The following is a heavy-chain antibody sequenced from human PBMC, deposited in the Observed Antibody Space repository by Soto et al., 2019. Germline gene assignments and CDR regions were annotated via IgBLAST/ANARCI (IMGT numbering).Heavy chain of an antibody. CDR2: INPNSGGT. D-gene: IGHD6-13*01. Sequence: ASVKVSCKASGYTFTGYYMHWVRQAPGQGLEWMGWINPNSGGTNYAQKFQGWVTMTRDTSISTAYMELSRLRSDDTAVYYCGRGLAAAGFYYYYGMDVWGQGTTVTVSS. J-gene: IGHJ6*02. CDR1: GYTFTGYY. V-gene: IGHV1-2*04. CDR3: GRGLAAAGFYYYYGMDV.